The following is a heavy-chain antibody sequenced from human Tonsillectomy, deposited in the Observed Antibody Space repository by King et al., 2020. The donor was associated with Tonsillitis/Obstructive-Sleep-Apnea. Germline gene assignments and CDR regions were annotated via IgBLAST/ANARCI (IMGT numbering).Heavy chain of an antibody. V-gene: IGHV4-59*08. J-gene: IGHJ3*02. CDR1: GGSISSYY. CDR2: IYYSGST. CDR3: ATMGIQLWLGAFEI. Sequence: VQLQESGPGLVKPSETLSLTCTVSGGSISSYYWSWIRQPPGKGLEWIGYIYYSGSTNYNPSLKSRVTISVDTSKNQFSLKLSSVTAADTAVYYCATMGIQLWLGAFEIWGQGTMVTVSS. D-gene: IGHD5-18*01.